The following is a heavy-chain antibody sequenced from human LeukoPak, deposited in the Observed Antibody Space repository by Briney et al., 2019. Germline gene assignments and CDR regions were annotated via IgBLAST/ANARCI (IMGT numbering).Heavy chain of an antibody. CDR1: GFIVSSNY. Sequence: GGSLRLSCAASGFIVSSNYMSWVRQALGKGLEWVSVTYSGGSTYYADSVKGRFTISRDNAKNSLYLQMNSLRVEDTAFYYCAKDNRRHYTSGPNPDSLHWGQGALVTVSS. J-gene: IGHJ4*02. V-gene: IGHV3-53*01. D-gene: IGHD6-19*01. CDR2: TYSGGST. CDR3: AKDNRRHYTSGPNPDSLH.